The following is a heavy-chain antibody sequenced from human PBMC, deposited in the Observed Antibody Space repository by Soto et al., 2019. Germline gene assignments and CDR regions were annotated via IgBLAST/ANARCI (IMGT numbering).Heavy chain of an antibody. J-gene: IGHJ6*03. CDR3: ARDRSSSSSWYLDDHLSSYYYYYYMDV. D-gene: IGHD6-13*01. Sequence: GGSLRLSCAASGFTFSSYWISWVRQAPGKGLEWVANIKQDGSEKYYVDSVKGRFTISRDNAENSLYLQMNSLRAEDTAVYYCARDRSSSSSWYLDDHLSSYYYYYYMDVWGKGTTVTVSS. V-gene: IGHV3-7*01. CDR2: IKQDGSEK. CDR1: GFTFSSYW.